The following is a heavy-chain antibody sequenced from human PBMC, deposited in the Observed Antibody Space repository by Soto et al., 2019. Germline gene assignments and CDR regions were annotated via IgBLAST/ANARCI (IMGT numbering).Heavy chain of an antibody. D-gene: IGHD3-9*01. CDR1: GYTFSTYD. V-gene: IGHV1-18*01. J-gene: IGHJ4*02. Sequence: ASVKVSCKASGYTFSTYDISWVRQAPGQGLEWMGWISGNNGNTNYAQNVQDRVTMTTDTSTNTAYMELRSLRSDDTAVYYCARERRRPYYDILTGYFPFDYWVQGTLVTVSS. CDR3: ARERRRPYYDILTGYFPFDY. CDR2: ISGNNGNT.